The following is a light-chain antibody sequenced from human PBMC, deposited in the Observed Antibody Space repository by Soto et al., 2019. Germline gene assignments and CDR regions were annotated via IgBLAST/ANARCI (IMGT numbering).Light chain of an antibody. CDR1: SSNIGAGYD. V-gene: IGLV1-40*01. CDR2: GNS. J-gene: IGLJ1*01. Sequence: SVLTHPPSFSGAPGQSVTISCTGSSSNIGAGYDVHWYQQLPGTAPKLLIYGNSNRPSGVPDRFSGSKSGTSASRAITGLQAEEEADYYCQSYDSSLSGPFYVFGTGTKVTVL. CDR3: QSYDSSLSGPFYV.